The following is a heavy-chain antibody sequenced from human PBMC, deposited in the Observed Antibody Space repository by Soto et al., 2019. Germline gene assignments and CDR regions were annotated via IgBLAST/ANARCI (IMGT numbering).Heavy chain of an antibody. Sequence: QVQLVQSGAEVKKPGASVKVSCKAYGYTFSSYGLSWVRQAPGQGLEWMGWISAYSGNTVYTQRFKGRLTMATDTSTGTAYMELRSLRSDDTAVYYCARDFYQSSGYCDYWGQGTLVTDSS. D-gene: IGHD3-22*01. J-gene: IGHJ4*02. CDR3: ARDFYQSSGYCDY. CDR2: ISAYSGNT. CDR1: GYTFSSYG. V-gene: IGHV1-18*01.